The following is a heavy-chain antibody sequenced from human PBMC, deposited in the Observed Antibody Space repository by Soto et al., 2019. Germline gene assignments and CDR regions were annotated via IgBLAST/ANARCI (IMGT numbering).Heavy chain of an antibody. Sequence: SQSRSLTCTLAAGSVSNVSYYWSWTRQPPGKGLEWIGYIYYSGSTNYNPYLKSRVTISVDTSKNQFSLKLSSVAAADTAVYYCAGGFDASSGYYPYYFDYWGQGTLVTVS. V-gene: IGHV4-61*01. CDR2: IYYSGST. J-gene: IGHJ4*02. CDR3: AGGFDASSGYYPYYFDY. CDR1: AGSVSNVSYY. D-gene: IGHD3-22*01.